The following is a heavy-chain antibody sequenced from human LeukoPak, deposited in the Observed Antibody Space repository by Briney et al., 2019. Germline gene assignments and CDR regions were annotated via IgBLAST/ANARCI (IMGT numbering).Heavy chain of an antibody. CDR3: ARVPTYYYGSGSYMRDYYYGMDV. J-gene: IGHJ6*02. V-gene: IGHV4-59*08. Sequence: SETVSLIRPVASGSVAIYYWRWIRLPPGRGMGWIGFVYFGVSTNYNPPLKSRVTISVNTSKNHLSQKLSSVTAADTAVYYCARVPTYYYGSGSYMRDYYYGMDVWGQGTTVTVSS. CDR1: SGSVAIYY. CDR2: VYFGVST. D-gene: IGHD3-10*01.